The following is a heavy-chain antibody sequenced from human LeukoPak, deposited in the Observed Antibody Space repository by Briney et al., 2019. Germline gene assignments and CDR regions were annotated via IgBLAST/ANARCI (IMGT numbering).Heavy chain of an antibody. Sequence: GGSLRLSCAASGFTFSSYWMSWVRQAPGKGLEWVANIKQDGSEKYYVDSMKGRFTISRDNAKNSLYLQMNSLGAEDTAVYYCAKVPRDSDCYWGQGTLVTVSS. J-gene: IGHJ4*02. CDR3: AKVPRDSDCY. D-gene: IGHD2-21*02. CDR1: GFTFSSYW. V-gene: IGHV3-7*01. CDR2: IKQDGSEK.